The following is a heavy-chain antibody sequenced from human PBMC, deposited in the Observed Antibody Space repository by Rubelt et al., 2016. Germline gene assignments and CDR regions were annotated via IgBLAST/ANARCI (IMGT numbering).Heavy chain of an antibody. CDR3: ASAQLGDYYYGMDV. CDR2: ISGSGGSI. J-gene: IGHJ6*02. D-gene: IGHD6-6*01. CDR1: GFTFSTYA. V-gene: IGHV3-23*01. Sequence: SLRLSCAASGFTFSTYAMGWVRQAPGKGLAWVSAISGSGGSIYYADSVKGRFTISRDNAKKSLYLQMNSLRADDTAVYYCASAQLGDYYYGMDVWGQGTTVTVSS.